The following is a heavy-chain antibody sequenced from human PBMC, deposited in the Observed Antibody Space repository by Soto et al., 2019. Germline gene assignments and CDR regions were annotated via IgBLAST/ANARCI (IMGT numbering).Heavy chain of an antibody. CDR3: ARDHYDILSGYYYYGMDV. D-gene: IGHD3-9*01. V-gene: IGHV1-2*02. J-gene: IGHJ6*02. CDR2: SNPNSLVT. CDR1: GYTFTVYY. Sequence: ASVKVSCKACGYTFTVYYMHCVRQAPGQWLECIGWSNPNSLVTNYGENVQVRVTMTRDTSISTGYMELSRLRSDGTAVYYCARDHYDILSGYYYYGMDVWGQGTTVTVSS.